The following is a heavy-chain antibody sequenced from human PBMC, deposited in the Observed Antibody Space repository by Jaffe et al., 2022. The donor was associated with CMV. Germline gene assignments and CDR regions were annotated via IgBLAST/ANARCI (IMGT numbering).Heavy chain of an antibody. J-gene: IGHJ4*02. CDR3: ARFDPPHVEEDGGSCYKGSLGY. CDR2: INHSGST. CDR1: GGSFSGYY. Sequence: QVQLQQWGAGLLKPSETLSLTCAVYGGSFSGYYWSWIRQPPGKGLEWIGEINHSGSTNYNPSLKSRVTISVDTSKNQFSLKLSSVTAADTAVYYCARFDPPHVEEDGGSCYKGSLGYWGQGTLVTVSS. D-gene: IGHD2-15*01. V-gene: IGHV4-34*01.